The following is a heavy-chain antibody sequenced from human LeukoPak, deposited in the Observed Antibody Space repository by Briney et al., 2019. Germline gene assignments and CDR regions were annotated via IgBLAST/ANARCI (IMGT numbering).Heavy chain of an antibody. CDR1: GRSIISYY. CDR3: ARSRRIVGADADAFDI. V-gene: IGHV4-59*01. D-gene: IGHD1-26*01. Sequence: PSETLSLTCTVSGRSIISYYWSWIRQPPGKGLEWIGYIYYSGSTNYNPSLKSRVTISVDTSKNQFSLKLSSVTAADTAVYYCARSRRIVGADADAFDIWGQGTLVTVSS. J-gene: IGHJ3*02. CDR2: IYYSGST.